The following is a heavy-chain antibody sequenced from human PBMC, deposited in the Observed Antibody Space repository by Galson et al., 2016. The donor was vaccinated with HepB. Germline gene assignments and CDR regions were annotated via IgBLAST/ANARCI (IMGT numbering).Heavy chain of an antibody. CDR2: IRTKTYGATP. Sequence: SLRLSCAGSGFTFSDYAVNWVRQAPGKGLEWIGFIRTKTYGATPEYAASVKGRFTISRDDSKSTAYLEMNSLQSEDTAVYFCTGRRGRYAFAAFDYWGHGNLVTVSS. CDR3: TGRRGRYAFAAFDY. CDR1: GFTFSDYA. V-gene: IGHV3-49*04. D-gene: IGHD6-25*01. J-gene: IGHJ4*01.